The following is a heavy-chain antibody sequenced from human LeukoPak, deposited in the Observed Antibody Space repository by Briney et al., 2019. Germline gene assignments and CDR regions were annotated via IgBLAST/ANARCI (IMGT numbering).Heavy chain of an antibody. Sequence: ASVKVSCKASGYTFTSYYMHWMRQAPGQGLEWMGIINPSGGSTSYAQKFQGRVTMTRDTSTSTVYMELSSLRSEDTAVYYCARESGVGATFDYWGQGTLVTVSS. J-gene: IGHJ4*02. D-gene: IGHD1-26*01. V-gene: IGHV1-46*01. CDR3: ARESGVGATFDY. CDR2: INPSGGST. CDR1: GYTFTSYY.